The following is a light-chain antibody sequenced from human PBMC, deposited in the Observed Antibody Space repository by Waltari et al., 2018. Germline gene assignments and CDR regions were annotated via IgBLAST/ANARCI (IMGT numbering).Light chain of an antibody. J-gene: IGLJ3*02. CDR3: AAWDDSLNAVV. Sequence: QSVVTQPPSASGTPGQWVTISCSGSSPNIGSNTVNWYQQLPGPAPKLLVYSYNQRPSGVPDRFSGSKSGTSASLAISGLQSEDEAGYYCAAWDDSLNAVVFGGGTKLTVL. CDR1: SPNIGSNT. V-gene: IGLV1-44*01. CDR2: SYN.